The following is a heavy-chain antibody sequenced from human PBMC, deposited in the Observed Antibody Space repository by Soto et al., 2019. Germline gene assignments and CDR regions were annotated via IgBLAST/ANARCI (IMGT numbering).Heavy chain of an antibody. CDR3: AREPDDTTGQGFDY. CDR1: GFIFSNYW. V-gene: IGHV3-74*03. Sequence: GGSLRLSCAASGFIFSNYWIHWVRQVPGRGLVWVSRIDGDGSSTTYADSVKGRFTISRDNAKNTLYLQMNGVRPDETAVYYCAREPDDTTGQGFDYWGQGTLVTVSS. J-gene: IGHJ4*02. D-gene: IGHD4-17*01. CDR2: IDGDGSST.